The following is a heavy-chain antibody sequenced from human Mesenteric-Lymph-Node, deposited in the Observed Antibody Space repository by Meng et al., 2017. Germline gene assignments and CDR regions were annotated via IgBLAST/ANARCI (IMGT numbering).Heavy chain of an antibody. Sequence: RSLRLSCAASGFTFSSYALHWVRQAPGKGLEWVAVISYDGSNKYYADSVKGRLTISRDNSKNTLYLQMNSLRAEDPAIYYCAKDMGFRKGFDYWGQGTLVTVSS. CDR2: ISYDGSNK. D-gene: IGHD1-26*01. CDR1: GFTFSSYA. J-gene: IGHJ4*02. V-gene: IGHV3-30-3*01. CDR3: AKDMGFRKGFDY.